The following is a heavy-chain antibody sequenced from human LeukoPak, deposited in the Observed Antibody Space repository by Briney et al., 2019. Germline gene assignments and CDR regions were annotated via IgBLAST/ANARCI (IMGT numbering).Heavy chain of an antibody. CDR2: INPNSGGT. D-gene: IGHD3-22*01. J-gene: IGHJ4*02. CDR1: GYTFPGYY. CDR3: ARDRPHPSGYDY. Sequence: ASVKVSCKASGYTFPGYYMHWVRQAPGQGLEWMGWINPNSGGTNYAQKFQGRVTMTRDTSISTAYMELSRLRSDDTAVYYCARDRPHPSGYDYWGQGTLVTVSS. V-gene: IGHV1-2*02.